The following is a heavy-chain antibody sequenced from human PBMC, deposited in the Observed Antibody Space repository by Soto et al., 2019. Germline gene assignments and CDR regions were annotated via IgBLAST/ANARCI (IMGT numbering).Heavy chain of an antibody. CDR1: GGSFSGYY. V-gene: IGHV4-34*01. CDR3: AGSWHGEGYGDYSYYFDY. CDR2: INHSGST. Sequence: SETLSLTCAVYGGSFSGYYWSWIRQPPGKGLEWIWEINHSGSTNYNPSLKSRVTISVDTSKNQFPLKLSSVAAADTAVYYCAGSWHGEGYGDYSYYFDYWGQGTLVTVSS. J-gene: IGHJ4*02. D-gene: IGHD4-17*01.